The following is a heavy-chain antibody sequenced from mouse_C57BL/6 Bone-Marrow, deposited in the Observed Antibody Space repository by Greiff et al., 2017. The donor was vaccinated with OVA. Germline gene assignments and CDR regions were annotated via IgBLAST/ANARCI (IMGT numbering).Heavy chain of an antibody. V-gene: IGHV5-16*01. D-gene: IGHD1-1*01. CDR2: INYDGSST. J-gene: IGHJ2*01. CDR3: ARRAGSSFYYFDY. Sequence: EVMLVESEGGLVQPGSSMKLSCTASGFTFSDYYMAWVRQVPEKGLEWVANINYDGSSTYYLDSLKSRFIISRYTAKNILYLQMSSLKSEDTATYDCARRAGSSFYYFDYWGQGTTLTVSS. CDR1: GFTFSDYY.